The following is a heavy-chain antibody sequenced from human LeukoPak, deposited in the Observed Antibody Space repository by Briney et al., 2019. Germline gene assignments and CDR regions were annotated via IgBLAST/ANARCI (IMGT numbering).Heavy chain of an antibody. J-gene: IGHJ6*02. CDR3: ARSVGYDILTGQNYYGMDV. D-gene: IGHD3-9*01. Sequence: SETLSLTCTVSGGSISSSSYYWGWIRQPPGKGLEWIGSIYYSGSTYYNPSLKSRVTISVDTSKNQFSLKLSSVTAADTAVYYCARSVGYDILTGQNYYGMDVWGQGTTVTVSS. CDR1: GGSISSSSYY. V-gene: IGHV4-39*01. CDR2: IYYSGST.